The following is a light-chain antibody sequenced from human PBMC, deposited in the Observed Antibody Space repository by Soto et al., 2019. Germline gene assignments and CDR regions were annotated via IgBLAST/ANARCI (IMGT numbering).Light chain of an antibody. CDR3: QQYNNWYT. V-gene: IGKV3-15*01. CDR1: QSVSSN. Sequence: EIVMTQSPATLSVSPGERATLSCRASQSVSSNLAWYQQKPSQAPRLLIYGASTRATRTAARFSGSGSGTDFTLTSSRLQSEDFAVYFCQQYNNWYTFGQGTKLEIK. CDR2: GAS. J-gene: IGKJ2*01.